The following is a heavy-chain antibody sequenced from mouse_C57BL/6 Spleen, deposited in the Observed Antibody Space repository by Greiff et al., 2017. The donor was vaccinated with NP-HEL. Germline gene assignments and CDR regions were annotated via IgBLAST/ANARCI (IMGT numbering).Heavy chain of an antibody. CDR3: ASGCSSYGYAMDY. J-gene: IGHJ4*01. Sequence: EVQLQQSGPELVKPGASVKISCKASGYTFTDYYMNWVKQSHGKSLEWIGDINPNNGGTSYNQKFKGKATLTVDKSSSTAYMKLRSLTSEDSAVYYCASGCSSYGYAMDYWGQGTSVTVSS. D-gene: IGHD1-1*01. CDR2: INPNNGGT. V-gene: IGHV1-26*01. CDR1: GYTFTDYY.